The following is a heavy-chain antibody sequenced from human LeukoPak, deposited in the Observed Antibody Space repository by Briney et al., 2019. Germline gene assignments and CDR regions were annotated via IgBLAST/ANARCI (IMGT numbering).Heavy chain of an antibody. D-gene: IGHD3-16*01. J-gene: IGHJ4*02. CDR3: ASRPPLSRFPYYFDY. CDR2: INPNSGGT. V-gene: IGHV1-2*02. CDR1: GYTFTGYY. Sequence: ASVKVSCKASGYTFTGYYMHWVRQAPGQGLEWMGWINPNSGGTNYAQKFQGRVTMTRDTSLSTAYMELSRLRSDDTAVYYCASRPPLSRFPYYFDYWGQGTLVTVSS.